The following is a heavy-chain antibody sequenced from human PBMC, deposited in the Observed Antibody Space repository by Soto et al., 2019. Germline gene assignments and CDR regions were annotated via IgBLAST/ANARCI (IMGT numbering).Heavy chain of an antibody. Sequence: GGSLRLSCAASGFTFDDYAMHWVRQAPGKGLEWVSGIHWNGGITGYADSVRGRFTISRDNAKNSLYLQMKSLRAEDTALYHCAKTQGRTGWDNFHSWGQGGLVTVSS. D-gene: IGHD3-9*01. CDR1: GFTFDDYA. CDR2: IHWNGGIT. J-gene: IGHJ4*02. V-gene: IGHV3-9*01. CDR3: AKTQGRTGWDNFHS.